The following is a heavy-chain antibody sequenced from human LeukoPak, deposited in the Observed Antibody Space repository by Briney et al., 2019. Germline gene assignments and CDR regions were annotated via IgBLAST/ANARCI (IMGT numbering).Heavy chain of an antibody. CDR2: FYPGDSDT. D-gene: IGHD1-26*01. CDR3: ARQARYSGSYYFDY. J-gene: IGHJ4*02. CDR1: GYSFTSYW. Sequence: GESLKIPCKGFGYSFTSYWFGWLRQLPGKGLEWLGIFYPGDSDTRYNPSFQGQVTISADKSISTAYLQWSSLKASDTAMYYCARQARYSGSYYFDYWGQGTLVTVSS. V-gene: IGHV5-51*01.